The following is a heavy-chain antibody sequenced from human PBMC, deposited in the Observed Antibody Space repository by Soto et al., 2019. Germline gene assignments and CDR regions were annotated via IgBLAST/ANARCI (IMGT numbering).Heavy chain of an antibody. CDR1: GGSFSGYY. CDR3: ARGTSGSYCDY. CDR2: INHSGST. V-gene: IGHV4-34*01. D-gene: IGHD1-26*01. J-gene: IGHJ4*02. Sequence: QVQLQQWGAGLLKPSETLSLTCAVYGGSFSGYYWSWIRQPPGKGLEWSGEINHSGSTNYTPSLQSRVTISVDTSKNQYSLKLSSVTAADTAVYYCARGTSGSYCDYWGQGTLVTVSS.